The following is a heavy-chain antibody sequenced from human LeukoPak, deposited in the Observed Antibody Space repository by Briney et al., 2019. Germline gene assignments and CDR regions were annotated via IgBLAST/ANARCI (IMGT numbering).Heavy chain of an antibody. V-gene: IGHV3-23*01. CDR3: AKVYGARITMVRGVIGVCGMDV. D-gene: IGHD3-10*01. CDR1: GFTFSSYA. J-gene: IGHJ6*02. Sequence: GGSLRLSCAASGFTFSSYAMSWVRQAPGKGLEWVSGISGSGGSTYYADSVKGRFTISRDNSKTTLYLQMNSLRAEDTAVYYCAKVYGARITMVRGVIGVCGMDVWGQGTTVTVSS. CDR2: ISGSGGST.